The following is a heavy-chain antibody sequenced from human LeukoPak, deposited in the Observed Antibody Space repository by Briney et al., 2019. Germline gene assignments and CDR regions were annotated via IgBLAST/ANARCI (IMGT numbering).Heavy chain of an antibody. Sequence: SETLSLTCSVSRASFNGSDYCWGWVRQPPGKGLEWIGTIYYRGNTYYNPTLTSRVTISADTSKLQFSLILTSATAAGTAVYYCADSRGYLGDDVDSWGRGTLVTVSS. CDR3: ADSRGYLGDDVDS. V-gene: IGHV4-39*01. J-gene: IGHJ3*02. D-gene: IGHD3-22*01. CDR2: IYYRGNT. CDR1: RASFNGSDYC.